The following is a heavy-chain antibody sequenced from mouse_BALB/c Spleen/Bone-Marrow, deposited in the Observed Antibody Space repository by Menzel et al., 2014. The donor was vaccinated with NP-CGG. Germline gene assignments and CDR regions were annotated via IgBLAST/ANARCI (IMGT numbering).Heavy chain of an antibody. CDR2: ISDGGSYT. D-gene: IGHD3-1*01. CDR3: ARGGRGMDY. CDR1: GFTFSDYY. Sequence: EVQGVESGGGLVKPGGSLKLSCAASGFTFSDYYMYWVRQTPEKRLEWVATISDGGSYTYYPDSVKGRFTISRDNAKNNLYLQMSSLKSEDTAMYYCARGGRGMDYWGQGTSVTVSS. V-gene: IGHV5-4*02. J-gene: IGHJ4*01.